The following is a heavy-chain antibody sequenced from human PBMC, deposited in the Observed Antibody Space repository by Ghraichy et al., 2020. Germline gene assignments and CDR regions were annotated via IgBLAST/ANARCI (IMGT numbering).Heavy chain of an antibody. V-gene: IGHV4-34*01. CDR1: GGSFSGYY. J-gene: IGHJ5*02. D-gene: IGHD6-13*01. Sequence: SETLSLTCAVYGGSFSGYYWSWIRQPPGKGLEWIGEINHSGSTNYNPSLKSRVTISVDTSKNQFSLKLSSVTAADTAVYYCARGPRIAAGSGWFDPWGQGTLVTVSS. CDR3: ARGPRIAAGSGWFDP. CDR2: INHSGST.